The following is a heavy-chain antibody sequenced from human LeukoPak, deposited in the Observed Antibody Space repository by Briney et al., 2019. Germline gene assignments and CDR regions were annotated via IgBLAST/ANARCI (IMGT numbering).Heavy chain of an antibody. CDR3: ARVSADCSGGSCFAFSLGS. J-gene: IGHJ4*02. V-gene: IGHV4-38-2*02. CDR2: IHHTEST. CDR1: GYSISSGYY. Sequence: PSETLSLTCTVSGYSISSGYYWGWIRQPPGKGLEWIGSIHHTESTYYNPSLKSRVTISVDTSRNQFSLKLSSVTAADTAVYYCARVSADCSGGSCFAFSLGSWGQGTLVTVSS. D-gene: IGHD2-15*01.